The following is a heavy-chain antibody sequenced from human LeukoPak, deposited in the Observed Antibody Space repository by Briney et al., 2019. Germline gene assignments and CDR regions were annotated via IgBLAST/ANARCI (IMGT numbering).Heavy chain of an antibody. Sequence: GASVKVSCKASGYTFTSYYMHWVRQAPGQGLEWMGIINPSGGSTSYAQKFQGRVTMTRDTSTSTVYMELSSLRSEDTAVYYCARDPYSGSYFIYPWAAFDIWGQGTMVTVSS. V-gene: IGHV1-46*01. CDR3: ARDPYSGSYFIYPWAAFDI. J-gene: IGHJ3*02. CDR1: GYTFTSYY. D-gene: IGHD1-26*01. CDR2: INPSGGST.